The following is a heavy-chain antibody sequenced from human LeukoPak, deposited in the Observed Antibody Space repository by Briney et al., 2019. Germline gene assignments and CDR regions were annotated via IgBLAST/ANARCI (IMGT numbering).Heavy chain of an antibody. CDR1: GGTFSSYA. J-gene: IGHJ4*02. CDR2: IIPIFGTA. D-gene: IGHD6-19*01. CDR3: ARGRYGSGWYFDY. V-gene: IGHV1-69*13. Sequence: SVKVSCKASGGTFSSYAISWVRQAPGRGLEWMGGIIPIFGTANYAQKFQGRVTITADESTSTAYMELSGLRSEDTAVYYCARGRYGSGWYFDYWGQGTLVTVSS.